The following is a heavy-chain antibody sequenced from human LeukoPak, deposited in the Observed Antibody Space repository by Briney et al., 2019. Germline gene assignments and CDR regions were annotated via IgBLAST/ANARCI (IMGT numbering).Heavy chain of an antibody. CDR2: ISDSGGST. CDR1: GFTFSSYA. J-gene: IGHJ4*02. D-gene: IGHD6-13*01. Sequence: GGSLRLSCAASGFTFSSYAMSWVRQAPGQGLEWVSGISDSGGSTYYAESVKGRFTISRDDSKNTLYLQMNSLRAEDTAVYYCASSSWFGGFDYWGQGTLVTVSS. V-gene: IGHV3-23*01. CDR3: ASSSWFGGFDY.